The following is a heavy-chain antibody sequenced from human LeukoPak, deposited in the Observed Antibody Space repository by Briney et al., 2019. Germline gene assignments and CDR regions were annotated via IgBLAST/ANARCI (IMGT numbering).Heavy chain of an antibody. CDR3: ARRSYGLNWFDP. J-gene: IGHJ5*02. CDR1: GGSISNYY. D-gene: IGHD3-10*01. Sequence: SETLSLTCTVSGGSISNYYWSWIRQPPGKGLEWIGYIYTSGSTNYNPSLKSRVTISVDTFKKQFSLKLSSVTAADTAVYYCARRSYGLNWFDPWGQGTLVTVSS. CDR2: IYTSGST. V-gene: IGHV4-4*09.